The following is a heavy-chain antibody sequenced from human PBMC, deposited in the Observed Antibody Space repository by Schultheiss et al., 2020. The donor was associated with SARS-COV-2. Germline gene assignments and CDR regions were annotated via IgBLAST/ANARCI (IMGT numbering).Heavy chain of an antibody. CDR3: TTDPPREWNDDYR. V-gene: IGHV3-15*01. CDR2: IKSKTDGGTT. D-gene: IGHD1-1*01. Sequence: GGSLRLSCAASGFTFSNAWMSWVRQAPGKGLEWVGRIKSKTDGGTTDYAAPVKGRFTISRDDSKNTLYLQMNSLKTEDTAVYYCTTDPPREWNDDYRWGQGTLVTVSS. J-gene: IGHJ4*02. CDR1: GFTFSNAW.